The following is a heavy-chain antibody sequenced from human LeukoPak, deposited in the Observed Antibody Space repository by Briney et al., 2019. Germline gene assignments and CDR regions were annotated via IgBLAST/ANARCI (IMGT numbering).Heavy chain of an antibody. CDR3: ARVYSSGWADFDY. CDR1: GFILSQFW. CDR2: INGDGSTT. V-gene: IGHV3-74*01. Sequence: PGGSLRLSCAGSGFILSQFWMQWVRQVPGKGLVWVSRINGDGSTTNYVDSVKGRFTISRDDSKNTLYLQMNSLRAEDTAVYYCARVYSSGWADFDYWGQGTLVTVSS. J-gene: IGHJ4*02. D-gene: IGHD6-19*01.